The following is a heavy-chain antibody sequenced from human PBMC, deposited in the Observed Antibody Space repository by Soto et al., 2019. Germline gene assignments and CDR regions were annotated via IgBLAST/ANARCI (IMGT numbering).Heavy chain of an antibody. V-gene: IGHV2-5*02. CDR2: IYWDDDK. CDR3: VHSRCGGDCLRSYASHYYYGMDV. CDR1: GFSLSTGGMG. J-gene: IGHJ6*02. Sequence: QITLKESGPTLVKPTQTLTLTCTFSGFSLSTGGMGVGWIRQPPGKALEWLALIYWDDDKRYSPSLKSRLTIPKDPSKNQVVLTMTNMDPVDTGTYYCVHSRCGGDCLRSYASHYYYGMDVWGQGTTVTVSS. D-gene: IGHD2-21*02.